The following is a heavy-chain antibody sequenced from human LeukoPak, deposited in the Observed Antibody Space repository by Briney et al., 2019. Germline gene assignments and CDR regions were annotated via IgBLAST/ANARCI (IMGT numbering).Heavy chain of an antibody. CDR2: IYYSGST. D-gene: IGHD3-10*01. CDR1: GGSISSSSYD. Sequence: PETLSLTCTVSGGSISSSSYDWGWIRQPPGKGLEWVGSIYYSGSTYYNPSLKSRVTISVDTSKNQFSLKLRSVTAADTAVYYCARLPMVRGVIGRGFVSKYYYYYGMDVWGQGTTVTVSS. J-gene: IGHJ6*02. CDR3: ARLPMVRGVIGRGFVSKYYYYYGMDV. V-gene: IGHV4-39*01.